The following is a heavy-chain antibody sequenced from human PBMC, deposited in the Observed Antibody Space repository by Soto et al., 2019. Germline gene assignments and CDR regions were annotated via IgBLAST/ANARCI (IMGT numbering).Heavy chain of an antibody. CDR1: GYTFTSYY. J-gene: IGHJ3*02. D-gene: IGHD2-15*01. CDR2: INPIGGST. Sequence: ASVKVSCKASGYTFTSYYMHWVRQAPGQGLEWMGIINPIGGSTSYAQKFQGRVTMTRDTSTSTVYMELSSLRSEDTAVYYCASGDCSGGSCYSDAFDIWGQGTMVT. V-gene: IGHV1-46*03. CDR3: ASGDCSGGSCYSDAFDI.